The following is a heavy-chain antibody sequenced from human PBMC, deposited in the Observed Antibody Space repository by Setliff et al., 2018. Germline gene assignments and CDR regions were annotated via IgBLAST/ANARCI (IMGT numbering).Heavy chain of an antibody. CDR1: GGSVRGYY. CDR2: IHTDGST. CDR3: ARVTGFLYMDV. J-gene: IGHJ6*03. D-gene: IGHD3-3*01. V-gene: IGHV4-4*08. Sequence: ASETLSLTCTVSGGSVRGYYWSWIRQPPGKGLECIGRIHTDGSTKYNPSLNSRVALSIDTSKDQFSLRLSSVTAADTAVYFCARVTGFLYMDVWGKGTTVTVSS.